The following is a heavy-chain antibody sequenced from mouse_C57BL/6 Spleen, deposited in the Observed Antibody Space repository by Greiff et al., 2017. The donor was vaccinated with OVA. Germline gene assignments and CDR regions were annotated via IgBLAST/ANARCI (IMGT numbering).Heavy chain of an antibody. V-gene: IGHV5-4*01. J-gene: IGHJ2*01. CDR2: ISDGGSYT. Sequence: EVKVVESGGGLVKPGGSLKLSCAASGFTFSSYAMSWVRQTPEKRLEWVATISDGGSYTYYPDNVKGRFTISRDNAKNNLYLQMSHLKSEDTAMYYCARDKNYGSSLYYVDYWGQGTTLTVSS. CDR3: ARDKNYGSSLYYVDY. CDR1: GFTFSSYA. D-gene: IGHD1-1*01.